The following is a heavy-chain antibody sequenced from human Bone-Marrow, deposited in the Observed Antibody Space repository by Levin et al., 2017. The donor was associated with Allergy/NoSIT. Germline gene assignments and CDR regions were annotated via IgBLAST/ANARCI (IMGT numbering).Heavy chain of an antibody. CDR2: INADTGYT. CDR3: ARGMGGGYRNPISDDAFDV. V-gene: IGHV1-3*01. D-gene: IGHD5-24*01. J-gene: IGHJ3*01. Sequence: ASVKVSCKASGYTFTTSALHWVRQAPGHRPEWMGWINADTGYTKYSQKLQGRVTIARDTSTNTAYMELTSLTFEDTAVYYCARGMGGGYRNPISDDAFDVWGQGTMVSVSS. CDR1: GYTFTTSA.